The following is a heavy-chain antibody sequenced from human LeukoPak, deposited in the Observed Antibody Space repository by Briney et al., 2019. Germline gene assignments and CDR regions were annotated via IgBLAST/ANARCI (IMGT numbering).Heavy chain of an antibody. V-gene: IGHV1-2*02. J-gene: IGHJ4*02. CDR1: GYTFTGYY. Sequence: ASVKVSCKASGYTFTGYYMHWVRQAPGQGLEWMGWINPNSGGTNYAQKFQGRVTMTRDTSISTAYMELSSLKSDDAAVYYCARDRYRGYDWGQGTLVTVSS. D-gene: IGHD5-12*01. CDR3: ARDRYRGYD. CDR2: INPNSGGT.